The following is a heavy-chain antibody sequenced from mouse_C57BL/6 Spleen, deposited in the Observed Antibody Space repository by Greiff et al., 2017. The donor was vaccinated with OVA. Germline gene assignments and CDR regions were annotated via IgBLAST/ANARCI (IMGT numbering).Heavy chain of an antibody. CDR1: GYSITSGYD. V-gene: IGHV3-1*01. CDR2: ISYSGST. D-gene: IGHD2-2*01. CDR3: AREGYDEGTWFAY. Sequence: EVKVVESGPGMVKPSQSLSLTCTVTGYSITSGYDWHWIRHFPGNKLEWMGYISYSGSTNYNPSLKSRISITHDTSKNHFFLKLNSVTTEDTATYYCAREGYDEGTWFAYWGQGTLVTVSA. J-gene: IGHJ3*01.